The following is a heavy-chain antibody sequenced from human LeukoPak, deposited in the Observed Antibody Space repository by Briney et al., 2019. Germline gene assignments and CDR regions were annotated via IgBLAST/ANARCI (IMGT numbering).Heavy chain of an antibody. CDR1: GGTISSDAYY. J-gene: IGHJ4*02. CDR3: ARDNGDYGFDY. CDR2: IYYSRST. V-gene: IGHV4-31*03. D-gene: IGHD4-17*01. Sequence: PSETLSLTCTVSGGTISSDAYYWSCLRPHPGKDLESVRYIYYSRSTYYNPSLNSRVTISVYTSKNQFSLKLSSVAAADTAVYYCARDNGDYGFDYWGQGTLVTVSS.